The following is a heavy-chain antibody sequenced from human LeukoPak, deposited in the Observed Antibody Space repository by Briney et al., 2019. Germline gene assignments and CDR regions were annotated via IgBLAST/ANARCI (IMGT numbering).Heavy chain of an antibody. Sequence: ASVKVSCKASGYTFTSYAMNWVRQAPGQGLEWMGWINTNTGNPTYAQGFTGRFVFSLDTSVSTAYLQISSLKAEDTAVYYCARDGKGPYYYYYYMDVWGKGTTVTVSS. J-gene: IGHJ6*03. CDR3: ARDGKGPYYYYYYMDV. V-gene: IGHV7-4-1*02. CDR2: INTNTGNP. CDR1: GYTFTSYA. D-gene: IGHD1-26*01.